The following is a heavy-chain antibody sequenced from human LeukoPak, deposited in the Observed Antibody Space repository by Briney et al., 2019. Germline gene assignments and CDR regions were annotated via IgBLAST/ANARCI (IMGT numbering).Heavy chain of an antibody. J-gene: IGHJ4*03. CDR1: GGSISSSSDY. CDR2: IYYSGRT. CDR3: AGSPYYYDRSASQDFDF. V-gene: IGHV4-39*07. D-gene: IGHD3-22*01. Sequence: SETLSLTCTVSGGSISSSSDYWGWSRQPPGKGLVWIGCIYYSGRTYYNPSLKSRLTISVDTSKNQFSMKPSSVTAADTAVYHCAGSPYYYDRSASQDFDFWVHGNLVTVSS.